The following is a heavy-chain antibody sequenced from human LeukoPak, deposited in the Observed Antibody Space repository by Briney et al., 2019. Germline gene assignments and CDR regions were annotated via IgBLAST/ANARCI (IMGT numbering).Heavy chain of an antibody. CDR1: GFTFGDYA. CDR2: IRSKAYGGTT. Sequence: GGSLRLPCTASGFTFGDYAMSWVRQAPGKGLEWVGFIRSKAYGGTTEYAASVKGRFTISRDDSKSIAYLQMNSLKTEDTAVYYCTRDLDYYDSSGYFSAFDIWGQGTMVTVSS. V-gene: IGHV3-49*04. CDR3: TRDLDYYDSSGYFSAFDI. J-gene: IGHJ3*02. D-gene: IGHD3-22*01.